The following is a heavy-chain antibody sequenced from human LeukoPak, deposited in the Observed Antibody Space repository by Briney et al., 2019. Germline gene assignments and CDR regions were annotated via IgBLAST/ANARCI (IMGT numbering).Heavy chain of an antibody. CDR3: ARGVRYLDY. Sequence: GGSLSLSCEASGFTFSSYSMNWVRQAPGKGLEWVSYISSSSSTIYYADSVKGRFAISRDNAKKSLYLQMNSLRDEDTAVYYCARGVRYLDYWGQGTLVTVSS. CDR2: ISSSSSTI. V-gene: IGHV3-48*02. CDR1: GFTFSSYS. J-gene: IGHJ4*02. D-gene: IGHD3-10*01.